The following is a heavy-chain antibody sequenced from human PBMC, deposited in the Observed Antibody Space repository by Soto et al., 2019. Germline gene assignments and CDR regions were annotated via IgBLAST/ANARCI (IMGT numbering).Heavy chain of an antibody. CDR2: IRGDGSEK. CDR3: GRDEVRNGVGV. CDR1: GFTFSDFW. J-gene: IGHJ6*02. V-gene: IGHV3-7*01. Sequence: GGSLRLSCEASGFTFSDFWMSWVRQAPGKGLEWVANIRGDGSEKRYVDSVRGRFTISRDNAKNSVYLQMNSLRGDDTAPYYCGRDEVRNGVGVWGQGTTVTVSS.